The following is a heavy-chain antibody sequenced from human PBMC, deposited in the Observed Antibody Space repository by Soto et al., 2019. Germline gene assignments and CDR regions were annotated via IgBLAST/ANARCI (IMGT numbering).Heavy chain of an antibody. Sequence: GGSLRLSCAASGFTVSSNYMSWVRQAPGKGLEWVSVIYSGGSTYYADSVKGRFTISRDNSKNTLYLQMNSLRAEDTAVYYCARVPYGSGSFDYGMDVWGQGTTVTVSS. V-gene: IGHV3-53*01. CDR1: GFTVSSNY. D-gene: IGHD3-10*01. J-gene: IGHJ6*02. CDR3: ARVPYGSGSFDYGMDV. CDR2: IYSGGST.